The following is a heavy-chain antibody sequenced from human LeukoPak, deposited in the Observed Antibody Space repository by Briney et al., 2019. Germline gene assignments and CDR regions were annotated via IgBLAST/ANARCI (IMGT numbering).Heavy chain of an antibody. CDR2: VRNDGGDK. D-gene: IGHD6-6*01. CDR1: GFIFSDYA. Sequence: PGRSLRLSCAASGFIFSDYAIHWVRQAPGKGLEWVGVVRNDGGDKYYADSVKGRFTVSRDNSKSTLYLQISSLRPEDTAVYYCARETERQLLSNPFHIRGQGTMVTVSS. J-gene: IGHJ3*02. V-gene: IGHV3-30-3*01. CDR3: ARETERQLLSNPFHI.